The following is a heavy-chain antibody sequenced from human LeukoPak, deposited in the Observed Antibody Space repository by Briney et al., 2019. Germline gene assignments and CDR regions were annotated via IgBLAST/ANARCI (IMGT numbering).Heavy chain of an antibody. CDR3: ASEKWNLPL. D-gene: IGHD1-26*01. J-gene: IGHJ4*02. V-gene: IGHV3-48*02. Sequence: PGGSLRLSCAASGFTFSSYSMNWVRQAPGKGLECVSYIGTSGSPIYYADSVKGRFTISRDNAKNSPYLEMNSLRDEDTAVYYCASEKWNLPLWGQGTLVTVSS. CDR1: GFTFSSYS. CDR2: IGTSGSPI.